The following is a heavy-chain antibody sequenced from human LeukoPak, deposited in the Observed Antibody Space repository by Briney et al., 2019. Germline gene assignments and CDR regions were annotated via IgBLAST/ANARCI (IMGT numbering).Heavy chain of an antibody. Sequence: PGGSLRLPCAASGFTFSSYSMNWVRQAPGKGLEWVSSISSSSSYIYYADSVKGRFTISRGNAKNSLYLQMNSLRAEDTAVYYCAREVLWFGEFPDYWGQGTLVTVSS. V-gene: IGHV3-21*01. J-gene: IGHJ4*02. CDR2: ISSSSSYI. D-gene: IGHD3-10*01. CDR3: AREVLWFGEFPDY. CDR1: GFTFSSYS.